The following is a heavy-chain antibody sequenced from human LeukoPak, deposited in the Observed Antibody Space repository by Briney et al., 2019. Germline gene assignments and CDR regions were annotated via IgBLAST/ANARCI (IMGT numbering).Heavy chain of an antibody. CDR1: GFTFDTYA. D-gene: IGHD2-15*01. Sequence: PGASLRLSCAASGFTFDTYAMTWVRQAPGKGLEWVSSISSGGTYIYYAESLRGRSTISRDNTKNFLYLQLSTLRVEDTAVYYCARDRPTGRSRGVVVQWRQGTLVTVSS. V-gene: IGHV3-21*01. J-gene: IGHJ4*02. CDR2: ISSGGTYI. CDR3: ARDRPTGRSRGVVVQ.